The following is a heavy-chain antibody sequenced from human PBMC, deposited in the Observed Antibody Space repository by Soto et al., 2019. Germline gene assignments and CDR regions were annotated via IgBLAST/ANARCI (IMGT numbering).Heavy chain of an antibody. CDR1: GFTFDDYA. J-gene: IGHJ6*02. CDR2: ISWDSGTI. Sequence: PGGSLRLSCAASGFTFDDYAMHWVRQAPWKGLEWVSGISWDSGTIVYVDSVKGRFTISRDNAKNSLYLQMNSLRAEDTALYYCAKDMRGGSSSSRYYYSVDVWGQGTTVTVSS. CDR3: AKDMRGGSSSSRYYYSVDV. V-gene: IGHV3-9*01. D-gene: IGHD6-13*01.